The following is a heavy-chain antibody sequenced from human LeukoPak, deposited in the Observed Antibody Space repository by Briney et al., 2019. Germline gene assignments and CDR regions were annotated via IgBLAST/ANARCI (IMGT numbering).Heavy chain of an antibody. J-gene: IGHJ6*04. CDR1: GFTFSSYA. Sequence: GGSLRLSCAASGFTFSSYAMSWVRQAPGKGLEWVANIKEDGSEKYYVDSVKGRFTISRDNAKNSLYLQTNSLRAEDTAVYYCARRALRYCSSTSCPAQYYGVDVWGKGTTVTVSS. D-gene: IGHD2-2*01. CDR2: IKEDGSEK. V-gene: IGHV3-7*03. CDR3: ARRALRYCSSTSCPAQYYGVDV.